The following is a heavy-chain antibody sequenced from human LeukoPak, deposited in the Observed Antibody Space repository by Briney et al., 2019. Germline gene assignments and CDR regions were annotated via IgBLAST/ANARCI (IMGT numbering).Heavy chain of an antibody. CDR1: GFTFSDYY. D-gene: IGHD5-18*01. Sequence: GGSLRLSCAASGFTFSDYYMSWIRQAPGKGLEWVSYISSGSTIYYADSVKGRFTISRDNAKNSLYLQMNSLRAEDTAVYYCARTLGPDSMVNYWGQGTLVTVSS. J-gene: IGHJ4*02. CDR2: ISSGSTI. V-gene: IGHV3-11*04. CDR3: ARTLGPDSMVNY.